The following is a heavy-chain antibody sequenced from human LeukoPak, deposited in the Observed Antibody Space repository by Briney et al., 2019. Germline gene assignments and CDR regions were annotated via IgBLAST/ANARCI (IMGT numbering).Heavy chain of an antibody. CDR1: GFTFSNAW. V-gene: IGHV3-15*01. CDR3: TTESGGSGSYYYYYYMDV. D-gene: IGHD3-10*01. CDR2: IKSKTDGGTT. Sequence: GGSLRLSCAASGFTFSNAWMSWVRQAPGKGLEWVGRIKSKTDGGTTDYAAPVKGRFTISRDDSKNTLYLQMNSLKTEDTAVYYCTTESGGSGSYYYYYYMDVWGKGTTVTISS. J-gene: IGHJ6*03.